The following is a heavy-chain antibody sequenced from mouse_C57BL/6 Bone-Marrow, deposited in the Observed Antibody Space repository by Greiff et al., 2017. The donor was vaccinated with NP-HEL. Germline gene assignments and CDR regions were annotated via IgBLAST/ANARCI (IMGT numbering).Heavy chain of an antibody. J-gene: IGHJ2*01. CDR1: GYTFTSYW. V-gene: IGHV1-69*01. CDR3: AILQPKDYFDY. D-gene: IGHD1-1*01. Sequence: QVQLQQSGAELVMPGASVKLSCKASGYTFTSYWMHWVKQRPGQGLEWIGEIDPSDSYTNYNQKFKGKSTLTVDKSSSTAYMQLISLTSEDSAVYYCAILQPKDYFDYWGQGTTLTVSS. CDR2: IDPSDSYT.